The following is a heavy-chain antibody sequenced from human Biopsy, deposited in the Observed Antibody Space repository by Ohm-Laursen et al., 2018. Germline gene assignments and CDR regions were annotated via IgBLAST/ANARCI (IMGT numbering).Heavy chain of an antibody. CDR2: IYSDGNT. Sequence: SLRLSCTASGFTVSDNHISWIRQAPGKGLQWVSLIYSDGNTYYADSVKGRFTISRDIPRNTLYLQMNSLRAEDTAVYYCARGPGKLWSGYYTWGQGSLVIVSS. V-gene: IGHV3-53*01. J-gene: IGHJ5*02. CDR3: ARGPGKLWSGYYT. D-gene: IGHD3-3*01. CDR1: GFTVSDNH.